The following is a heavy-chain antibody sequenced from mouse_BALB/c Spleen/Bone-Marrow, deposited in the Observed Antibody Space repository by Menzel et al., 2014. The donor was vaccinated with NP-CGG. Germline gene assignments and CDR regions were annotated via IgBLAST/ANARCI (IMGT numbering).Heavy chain of an antibody. CDR2: ISCYNGAT. CDR1: GYSFTGYY. CDR3: ARETTATYFDV. Sequence: LVKTRTSVKISCKASGYSFTGYYIHWVKQTHGKSLEWIGYISCYNGATSYNQKFKGKATFTVDTSSTTAYIQFNSLTSEDSAVYYCARETTATYFDVWGAGTTVTVSS. V-gene: IGHV1S34*01. J-gene: IGHJ1*01. D-gene: IGHD1-2*01.